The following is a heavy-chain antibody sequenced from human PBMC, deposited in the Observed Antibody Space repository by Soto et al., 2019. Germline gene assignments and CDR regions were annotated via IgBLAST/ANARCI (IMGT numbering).Heavy chain of an antibody. CDR2: ISGSGGST. Sequence: EVQLLESGGGLVQPGGSLRLSCAASGFTFSSYAMSWVRQAPGKGLEWVSAISGSGGSTYYADSVKGRFTISRDNSKNTLYLQMNRLRAEDTAVYYCAKLDIVVVPAAGGFDYWGQGTLVTVSS. CDR1: GFTFSSYA. D-gene: IGHD2-2*03. V-gene: IGHV3-23*01. CDR3: AKLDIVVVPAAGGFDY. J-gene: IGHJ4*02.